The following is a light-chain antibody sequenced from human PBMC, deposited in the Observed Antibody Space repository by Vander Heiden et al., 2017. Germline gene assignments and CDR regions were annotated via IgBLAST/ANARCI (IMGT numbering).Light chain of an antibody. J-gene: IGLJ2*01. V-gene: IGLV3-21*02. CDR1: HIGSKS. CDR3: QVWDRSSDHVV. CDR2: DDS. Sequence: SYVLTQPPSVSVAPGQTARITCGGNHIGSKSVHWYQQKPGPAPVLLFYDDSDRPSGIPERFSGSNSGTTATLTISRVEAGDEADYYCQVWDRSSDHVVFGGGTKLTVL.